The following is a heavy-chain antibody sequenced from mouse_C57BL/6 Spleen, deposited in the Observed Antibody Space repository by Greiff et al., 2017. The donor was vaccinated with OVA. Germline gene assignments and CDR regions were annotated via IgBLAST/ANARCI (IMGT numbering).Heavy chain of an antibody. CDR1: GFTFSSYC. CDR2: ISSGGSYT. Sequence: EVKLQESGGDLVKPGGSLKLSCAASGFTFSSYCMSWVRQTPDKRLEWVATISSGGSYTYYPDSVKGRFTISRDKSNNTLYLQMSSLKSEDTAMYYCAKQRQFRGDFDYGGQGTTLTVSS. D-gene: IGHD6-1*01. J-gene: IGHJ2*01. V-gene: IGHV5-6*01. CDR3: AKQRQFRGDFDY.